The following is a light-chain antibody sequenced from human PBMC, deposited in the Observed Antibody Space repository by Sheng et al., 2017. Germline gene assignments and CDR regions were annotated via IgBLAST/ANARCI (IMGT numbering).Light chain of an antibody. CDR3: CSYAGSSTYVV. V-gene: IGLV2-23*02. J-gene: IGLJ2*01. Sequence: QSALTQPASVSGSRGQSVTISCTGSDVSKYDLVSWYQQHPGKAPKFIIFEVNKRPSGVSNRFSGSKSGNTASLTISGLQAEDEALYYCCSYAGSSTYVVFGGGTKLTVL. CDR1: SDVSKYDL. CDR2: EVN.